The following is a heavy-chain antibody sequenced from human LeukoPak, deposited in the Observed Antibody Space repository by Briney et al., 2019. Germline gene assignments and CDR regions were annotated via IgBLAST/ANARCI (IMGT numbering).Heavy chain of an antibody. J-gene: IGHJ3*02. Sequence: ASVKVSCKASGYSFTAYYMYWVRQAPGQGLEWMGWINPNSGDTKYVQKFQDRVTMTRDAPMSTVYLELRGLTNDDMAVYYCAREGMIVGGGGGFNIWGQGTSVIVSS. D-gene: IGHD3-22*01. V-gene: IGHV1-2*02. CDR3: AREGMIVGGGGGFNI. CDR1: GYSFTAYY. CDR2: INPNSGDT.